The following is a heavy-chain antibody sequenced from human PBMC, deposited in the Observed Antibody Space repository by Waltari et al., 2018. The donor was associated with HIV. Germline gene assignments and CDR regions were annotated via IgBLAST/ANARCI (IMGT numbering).Heavy chain of an antibody. CDR3: ARDGAYCGGDCPNWFDP. J-gene: IGHJ5*02. V-gene: IGHV1-18*01. CDR1: G. Sequence: GISWVRQAPGQGLEWMGWISAYNGNTNYAQKLQGRVTMTTDTSTSTAYMELRSLRSDDTAVYYCARDGAYCGGDCPNWFDPWGQGTRVTFSS. CDR2: ISAYNGNT. D-gene: IGHD2-21*02.